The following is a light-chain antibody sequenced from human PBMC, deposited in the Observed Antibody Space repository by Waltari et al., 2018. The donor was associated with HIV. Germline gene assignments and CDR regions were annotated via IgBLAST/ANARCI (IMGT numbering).Light chain of an antibody. CDR2: DVT. CDR3: CSYAGSSYV. V-gene: IGLV2-11*02. CDR1: RSDVGGYNH. Sequence: QSALTLPRSVSGSPGPSVTISFTGTRSDVGGYNHVAWYQQHPGKAPKLMSYDVTKRPSGDPDRFSGSKSGNTASLTISGLQAEYEADYYCCSYAGSSYVFGIGTKVTVL. J-gene: IGLJ1*01.